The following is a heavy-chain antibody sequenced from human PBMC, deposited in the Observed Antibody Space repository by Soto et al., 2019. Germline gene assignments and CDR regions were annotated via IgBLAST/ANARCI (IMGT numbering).Heavy chain of an antibody. J-gene: IGHJ5*02. V-gene: IGHV1-24*01. Sequence: ASVKVSCKVSGYTLTELSMHWVRQAPGKGLEWMGGFDPEDGETIYAQKFQGRVTMTEDTSTDTAYMGLSSLRSEDTAVYYCATDPGYGYWFDPWGQGTLVTVSS. CDR2: FDPEDGET. CDR1: GYTLTELS. D-gene: IGHD5-18*01. CDR3: ATDPGYGYWFDP.